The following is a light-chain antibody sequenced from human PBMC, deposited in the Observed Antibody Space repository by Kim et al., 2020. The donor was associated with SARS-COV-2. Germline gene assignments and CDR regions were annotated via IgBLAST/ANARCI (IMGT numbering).Light chain of an antibody. CDR2: QDT. Sequence: SYELTQPPSVSVSPGQTASITCSGDKLGNKYACWYQQKPGQSPVLVIYQDTERPSGIPERFSGSNSGNTATLTISGTQAMDEADYYCQAWDSDTAYVFGTGTKVT. CDR3: QAWDSDTAYV. CDR1: KLGNKY. J-gene: IGLJ1*01. V-gene: IGLV3-1*01.